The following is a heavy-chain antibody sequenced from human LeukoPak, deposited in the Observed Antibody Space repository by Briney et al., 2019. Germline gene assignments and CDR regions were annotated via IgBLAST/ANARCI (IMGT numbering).Heavy chain of an antibody. V-gene: IGHV4-59*12. CDR2: IYHSGST. Sequence: SETLSLTCTVSGGSISSYYWSWIRQPPGKGLEWIGYIYHSGSTYYNPSLKSRVTISVDRSKNQFSLKLSSVTAADTAVYYCARAISLIEQWYFDYWGQGTLVTVSS. J-gene: IGHJ4*02. CDR3: ARAISLIEQWYFDY. D-gene: IGHD6-19*01. CDR1: GGSISSYY.